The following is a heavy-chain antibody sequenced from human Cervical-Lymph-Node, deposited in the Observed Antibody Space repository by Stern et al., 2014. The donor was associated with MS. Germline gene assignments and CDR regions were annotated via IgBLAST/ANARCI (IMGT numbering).Heavy chain of an antibody. V-gene: IGHV3-48*02. CDR3: VKTWRKNSFDS. D-gene: IGHD5-24*01. CDR1: GFNLRDYS. CDR2: VSNTGTAI. Sequence: EVQLVESRGDLGQPGGSLRLSCAASGFNLRDYSMSWVRQAPGKGLEWVSFVSNTGTAIYYADSVKGRFTISRDMASKSLYLQMNSPKDEDTAVYYCVKTWRKNSFDSWGQGILVTVSS. J-gene: IGHJ4*02.